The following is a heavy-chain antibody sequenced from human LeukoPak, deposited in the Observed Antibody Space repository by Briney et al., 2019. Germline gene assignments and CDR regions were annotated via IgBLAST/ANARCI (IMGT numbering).Heavy chain of an antibody. CDR2: ISAYNGNT. J-gene: IGHJ4*02. V-gene: IGHV1-18*01. CDR3: AREVGFHYFDY. D-gene: IGHD2-2*01. CDR1: GYTFTSYG. Sequence: ASVKVSCKASGYTFTSYGISWVRQAPGQGLEWMGWISAYNGNTNYAQKLQGRVTMTTDKSTSTAYMELRRLRSDDTAVYYCAREVGFHYFDYWGQGTLVTVSS.